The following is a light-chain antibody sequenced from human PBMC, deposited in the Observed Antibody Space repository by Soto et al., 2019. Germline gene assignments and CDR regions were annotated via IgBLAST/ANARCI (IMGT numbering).Light chain of an antibody. J-gene: IGKJ5*01. V-gene: IGKV3-11*01. Sequence: ERVMTQSPATLSVSPWEIATLSCRSIQSVSTYLAWYQQRPGQAPRLLIYDASYRATDIPPRFSGSGSGTDFTLTISSLEPEDFAVYYCQQRRSWPPTITFGQGTRLEIK. CDR2: DAS. CDR3: QQRRSWPPTIT. CDR1: QSVSTY.